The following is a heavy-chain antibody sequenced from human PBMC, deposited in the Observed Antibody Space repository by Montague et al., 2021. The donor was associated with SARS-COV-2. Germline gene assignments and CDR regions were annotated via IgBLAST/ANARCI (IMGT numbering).Heavy chain of an antibody. D-gene: IGHD3-22*01. CDR1: EFTFSRHW. J-gene: IGHJ4*02. Sequence: SLRLSCATSEFTFSRHWMSWVRQAPGKGLEWVANINPDGSERYYVDSVEGRFTISRDNAQNSLYLQMNSLRAEDTAVYYCAREGYYYEGYFDNWGQGTLVTVSS. CDR3: AREGYYYEGYFDN. CDR2: INPDGSER. V-gene: IGHV3-7*01.